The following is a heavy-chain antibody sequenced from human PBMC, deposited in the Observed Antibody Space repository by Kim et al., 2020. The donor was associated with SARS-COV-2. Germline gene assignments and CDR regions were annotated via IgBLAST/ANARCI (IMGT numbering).Heavy chain of an antibody. CDR3: ARGPVDYDFWSGYEKVGYYYYMDV. J-gene: IGHJ6*03. Sequence: GGSLRLSCAASGFTFSSYAMHWVRQAPGKGLEWVAVISYDGSNKYYADSVKGRFTISRDNSKNTLYLQMNSLRAEDTAVYYCARGPVDYDFWSGYEKVGYYYYMDVWGKGTTVTVSS. CDR2: ISYDGSNK. CDR1: GFTFSSYA. D-gene: IGHD3-3*01. V-gene: IGHV3-30-3*01.